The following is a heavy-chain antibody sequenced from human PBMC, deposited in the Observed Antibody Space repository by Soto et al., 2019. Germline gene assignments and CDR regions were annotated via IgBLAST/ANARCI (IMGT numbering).Heavy chain of an antibody. D-gene: IGHD3-22*01. J-gene: IGHJ3*02. CDR2: IIPIFGTA. Sequence: ASVKVSCKASGGTFSSYAISWVRQAPGQGLERMGGIIPIFGTANYAQKFQGRVTITADESTSTAYMELSSLRSEDTAVYYSASDGGHDSRGEMDVFDIWGQGTMVTVS. CDR1: GGTFSSYA. CDR3: ASDGGHDSRGEMDVFDI. V-gene: IGHV1-69*13.